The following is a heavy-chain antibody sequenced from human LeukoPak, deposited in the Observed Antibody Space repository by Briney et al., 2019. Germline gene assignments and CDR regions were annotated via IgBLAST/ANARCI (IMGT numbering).Heavy chain of an antibody. CDR2: ISAYNGNT. CDR3: ARCRRNDAFDI. J-gene: IGHJ3*02. D-gene: IGHD2-15*01. Sequence: ASVKVSCKASGGTFSSYAISWVRQAPGQGLEWMGWISAYNGNTNYAQKLQGRVTMTTDTSTSTAYMELRSLRSDDTAVYYCARCRRNDAFDIWGQGTMVTVSS. CDR1: GGTFSSYA. V-gene: IGHV1-18*01.